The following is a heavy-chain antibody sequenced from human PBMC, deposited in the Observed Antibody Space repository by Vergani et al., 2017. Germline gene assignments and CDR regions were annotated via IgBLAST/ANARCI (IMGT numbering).Heavy chain of an antibody. V-gene: IGHV4-38-2*02. CDR2: IYHSGST. J-gene: IGHJ4*02. CDR1: GYSISSGYY. D-gene: IGHD1-26*01. Sequence: QLQLQESGPGLVKPSETLSLTCTVSGYSISSGYYWGWIRQPPGKGLEWIGSIYHSGSTYYNPSLKSRVTISVDTSKNQFSLKLSSVTAADTAVYYCAREGHGGATPPTWGQGTLVTVSS. CDR3: AREGHGGATPPT.